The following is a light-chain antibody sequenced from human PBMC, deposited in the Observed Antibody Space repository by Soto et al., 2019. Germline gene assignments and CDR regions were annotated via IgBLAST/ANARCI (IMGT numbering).Light chain of an antibody. V-gene: IGLV1-51*02. CDR2: ENN. CDR3: GTWDSSLSAAGV. J-gene: IGLJ3*02. CDR1: SSNIGNNY. Sequence: QSVLTQPPSVSAAPGQKVTISCSGSSSNIGNNYVSWYQQLPGTAPKLLIYENNKRPSGIPDRFSGSKSGTSATLGITGLQTGDEADYYCGTWDSSLSAAGVFGRGTKLTVL.